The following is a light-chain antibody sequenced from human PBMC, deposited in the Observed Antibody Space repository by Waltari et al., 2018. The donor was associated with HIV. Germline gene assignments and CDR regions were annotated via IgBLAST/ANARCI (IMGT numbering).Light chain of an antibody. CDR2: TNS. V-gene: IGLV1-44*01. CDR3: AAWDDSLNGRAV. Sequence: QSVLTQPPSASGTPGQMVTISCSGSSSNIGSNTVNWYQQLPGTAPKLLIYTNSHRPSGVPDRFSGSKSGTSASLAISGLQSEDEADYYCAAWDDSLNGRAVFGGGTHLTVL. J-gene: IGLJ7*01. CDR1: SSNIGSNT.